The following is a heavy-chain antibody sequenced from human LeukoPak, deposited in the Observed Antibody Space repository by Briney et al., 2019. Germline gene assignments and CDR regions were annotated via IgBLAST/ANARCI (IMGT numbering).Heavy chain of an antibody. CDR2: ISAYNGNT. Sequence: ASVKVSCKASGYTFTSYGISWVRQAPGQGLEWMGWISAYNGNTNYAQKLQGRVTMTTDTSTSTAYMELRSLRSDDTAVYYCARDLVLPQELRHAFDIWGQGTMVTVSS. D-gene: IGHD1-7*01. CDR1: GYTFTSYG. J-gene: IGHJ3*02. CDR3: ARDLVLPQELRHAFDI. V-gene: IGHV1-18*01.